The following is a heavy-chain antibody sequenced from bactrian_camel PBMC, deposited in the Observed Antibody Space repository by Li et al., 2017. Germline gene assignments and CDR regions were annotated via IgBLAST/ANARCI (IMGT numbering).Heavy chain of an antibody. CDR2: TYTGGFGT. CDR1: GDSISRYC. CDR3: VLGTKGLCRFAY. V-gene: IGHV3S40*01. J-gene: IGHJ6*01. Sequence: VQLVESGGGSVETGGSLRLSCIVSGDSISRYCMGWFRQAPGKELEGVAVTYTGGFGTSYADSVKGRFTISQDNAKNTVYLQMNSLKPEDTALYYCVLGTKGLCRFAYWGQGTQVTVS.